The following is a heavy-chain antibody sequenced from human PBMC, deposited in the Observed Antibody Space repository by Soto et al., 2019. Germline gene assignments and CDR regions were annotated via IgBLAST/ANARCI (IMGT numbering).Heavy chain of an antibody. Sequence: GGSLRLSCAASGFTFSNAWMSWVRQAPGKGLEWVGRIKSKADGGTTDYAATVKGRFTISRDDSKNTLYLQMNSLKTEDTAVYYCTTGRDGYNPYYYYGMDVWGQGTTVTVSS. CDR3: TTGRDGYNPYYYYGMDV. V-gene: IGHV3-15*01. J-gene: IGHJ6*02. CDR2: IKSKADGGTT. D-gene: IGHD5-12*01. CDR1: GFTFSNAW.